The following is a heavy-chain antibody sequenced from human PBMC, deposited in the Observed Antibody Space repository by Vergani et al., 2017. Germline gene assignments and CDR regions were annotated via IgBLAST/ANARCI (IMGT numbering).Heavy chain of an antibody. CDR1: GFTFSSYD. CDR3: TRQSRDVFCTNGVCPLGY. CDR2: ISRSSSTI. V-gene: IGHV3-48*01. J-gene: IGHJ4*02. D-gene: IGHD2-8*01. Sequence: EVQLVESGGGLVQPGGSLRLSCAASGFTFSSYDMHWVRQAPGKGLEWVSYISRSSSTIYYADSVKGRFTISRDNAKNSLHLQMNNLRAEDTAVYYCTRQSRDVFCTNGVCPLGYWGQGALVTVSS.